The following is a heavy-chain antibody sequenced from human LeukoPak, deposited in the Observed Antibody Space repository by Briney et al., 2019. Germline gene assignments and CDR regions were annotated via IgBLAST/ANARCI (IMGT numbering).Heavy chain of an antibody. J-gene: IGHJ4*02. Sequence: ETSLRLSCAASGFTFSSYGMHWVRQAPGKGLEWVAVISYDGTNKYYADSVKGRFTISRDNSKNTLYLQMHSLRAEDTAVYYCVKGHLVWELGDYFDYWGQGTLVTVSS. CDR1: GFTFSSYG. D-gene: IGHD1-26*01. CDR3: VKGHLVWELGDYFDY. CDR2: ISYDGTNK. V-gene: IGHV3-30*18.